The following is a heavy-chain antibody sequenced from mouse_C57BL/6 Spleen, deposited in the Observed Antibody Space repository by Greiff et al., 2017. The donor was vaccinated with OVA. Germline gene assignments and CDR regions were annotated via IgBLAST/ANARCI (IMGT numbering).Heavy chain of an antibody. CDR3: ARQGLYYGSSSHWYFDV. D-gene: IGHD1-1*01. CDR1: GYTFTSYW. V-gene: IGHV1-64*01. J-gene: IGHJ1*03. CDR2: IHPNSGST. Sequence: QVHVKQPGAELVKPGASVKLSCKASGYTFTSYWMHWVKQRPGQGLEWIGMIHPNSGSTNYNEKFKSKATLTVDKSSSTAYMQLSSLTSEDSAVYYCARQGLYYGSSSHWYFDVWGTGTTVTVSS.